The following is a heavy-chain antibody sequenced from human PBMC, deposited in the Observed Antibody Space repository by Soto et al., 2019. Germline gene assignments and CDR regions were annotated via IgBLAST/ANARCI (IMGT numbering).Heavy chain of an antibody. J-gene: IGHJ5*02. V-gene: IGHV3-23*01. CDR3: AKDLFVHRYEIRGDLLDP. CDR1: GFTFSNYA. CDR2: ISGSGANT. Sequence: LRLSCAASGFTFSNYAMSWVRQAPGKGLEWVSAISGSGANTYYADSVKGRFTISRDNSKNTLYLQMNSLRAEDTAVYYCAKDLFVHRYEIRGDLLDPWGQGTLVTVSS. D-gene: IGHD3-16*01.